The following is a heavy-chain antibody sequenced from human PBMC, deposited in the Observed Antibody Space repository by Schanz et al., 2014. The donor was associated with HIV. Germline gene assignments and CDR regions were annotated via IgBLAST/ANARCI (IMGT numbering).Heavy chain of an antibody. CDR3: AREKMDTGGLDV. J-gene: IGHJ3*01. CDR2: INTNGGGT. D-gene: IGHD2-15*01. V-gene: IGHV1-46*01. CDR1: GYSFTSNF. Sequence: QVQLLQSGPEVRKPGASVKVSCKASGYSFTSNFIHWVRQAPGQGLQWMGVINTNGGGTSDALRGRVIITRDTSTSTVYMHLSNMRFEDSAVYYCAREKMDTGGLDVWGQGTMVTVSS.